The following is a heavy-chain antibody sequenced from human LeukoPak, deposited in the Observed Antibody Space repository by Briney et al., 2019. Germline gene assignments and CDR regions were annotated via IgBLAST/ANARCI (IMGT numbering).Heavy chain of an antibody. CDR1: GFTFSSYA. CDR3: AKGSSSTCYGYEGY. CDR2: ICGGGGGT. Sequence: GGSLRLSCAASGFTFSSYAMSWVRQAPGKGLEWVSVICGGGGGTYYADSVKGRFTISRDNSKNTLYLRMNSLRAEDTAVYYCAKGSSSTCYGYEGYWGQGTLVTVSS. J-gene: IGHJ4*02. V-gene: IGHV3-23*01. D-gene: IGHD2-2*01.